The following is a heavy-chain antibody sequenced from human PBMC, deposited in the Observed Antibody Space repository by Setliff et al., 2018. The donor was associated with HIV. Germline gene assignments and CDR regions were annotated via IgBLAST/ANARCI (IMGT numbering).Heavy chain of an antibody. J-gene: IGHJ5*02. Sequence: PGGSLRLSCAASGFTFSNFWMHWVRQAPGKGLEWVASISPDGSRNFCVGSVKGRFTASRDNAKSSLYLQMKSLRAEDTAIYYCARVLLRTNAVYGVVSNQFDPWGQGTPVTVSS. CDR3: ARVLLRTNAVYGVVSNQFDP. D-gene: IGHD2-8*01. CDR2: ISPDGSRN. CDR1: GFTFSNFW. V-gene: IGHV3-7*03.